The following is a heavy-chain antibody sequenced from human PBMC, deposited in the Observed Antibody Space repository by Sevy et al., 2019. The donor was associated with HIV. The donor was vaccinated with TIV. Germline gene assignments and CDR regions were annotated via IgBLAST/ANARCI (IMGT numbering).Heavy chain of an antibody. CDR3: ARGWVSHPTCFDC. CDR1: GYTFTDYG. CDR2: VSAYNGDT. V-gene: IGHV1-18*01. J-gene: IGHJ4*02. Sequence: ASVKVSCKTSGYTFTDYGITWVRQAPGQGLEWMGWVSAYNGDTSYAQKFQGRVTMTTDTSTRTAYMELRSLRSDDTAVYFCARGWVSHPTCFDCWGQGTLVTVSS. D-gene: IGHD3-16*01.